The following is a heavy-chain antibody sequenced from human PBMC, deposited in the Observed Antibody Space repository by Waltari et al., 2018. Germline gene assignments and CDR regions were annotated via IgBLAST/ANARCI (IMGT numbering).Heavy chain of an antibody. CDR2: INPSGGST. Sequence: QVQLVQSGAEVKKPGASVKVSCTASGYTFTSYYMHWVRQAPGQGLEWMGIINPSGGSTSYAQKFQGRVTMTRDTSTSTVYMELSSLRSEDTAVYYCARDSLTVTRLNWGQGTLVTVSS. CDR3: ARDSLTVTRLN. J-gene: IGHJ4*02. CDR1: GYTFTSYY. D-gene: IGHD4-17*01. V-gene: IGHV1-46*01.